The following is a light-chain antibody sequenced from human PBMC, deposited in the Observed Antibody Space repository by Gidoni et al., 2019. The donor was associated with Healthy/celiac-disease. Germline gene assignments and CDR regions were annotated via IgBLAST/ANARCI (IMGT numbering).Light chain of an antibody. CDR3: QSYDSSLSGSV. CDR1: SSNIGACYD. Sequence: QSVLTQPPSVSGAPGQRVTITCTGSSSNIGACYDVHWYQHLPVTAPKLLIYGNSNRPSGVPDRFSGSKSGTSASLAITGLQAEGEADYYCQSYDSSLSGSVFGGGTKLTVL. J-gene: IGLJ3*02. CDR2: GNS. V-gene: IGLV1-40*01.